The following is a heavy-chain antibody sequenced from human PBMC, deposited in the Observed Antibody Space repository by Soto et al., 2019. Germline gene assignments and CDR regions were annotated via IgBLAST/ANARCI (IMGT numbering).Heavy chain of an antibody. Sequence: QVQLQQWGAGLLKPSETLSLTCAVYGGSFSGYYWSWIRQPPGKGLEWIGEINHSGSTNYNPSLKSRVTISVDTSKNQFSLKLSSVTAADTAVYYCARGRLYSSGWYWGTYYFDYWGQGTLVTVSS. CDR1: GGSFSGYY. V-gene: IGHV4-34*01. CDR3: ARGRLYSSGWYWGTYYFDY. CDR2: INHSGST. D-gene: IGHD6-19*01. J-gene: IGHJ4*02.